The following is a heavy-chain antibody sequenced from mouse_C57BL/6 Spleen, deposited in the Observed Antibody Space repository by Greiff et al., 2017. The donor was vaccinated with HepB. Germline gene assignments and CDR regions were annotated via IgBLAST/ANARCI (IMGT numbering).Heavy chain of an antibody. CDR3: ARRAYGSSYGYFDV. V-gene: IGHV1-76*01. D-gene: IGHD1-1*01. J-gene: IGHJ1*03. CDR1: GYTFTDYY. CDR2: IYPGSGNT. Sequence: VKLVESGAELVRPGASVKLSCKASGYTFTDYYINWVKQRPGQGLEWIARIYPGSGNTYYNEKFKGKATLTAEKSSSTAYMQLSSLTSEDSAVYFCARRAYGSSYGYFDVWGTGTTVTVSS.